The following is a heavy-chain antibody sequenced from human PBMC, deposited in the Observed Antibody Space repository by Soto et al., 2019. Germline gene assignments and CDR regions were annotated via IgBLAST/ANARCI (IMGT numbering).Heavy chain of an antibody. Sequence: HPGGSLRLSCEASGFTLRNYAMTWIRQAPGKGLEWVSLISANDVGTYYAESVKTRFTISTDKSRNTVYLQMDSLRADDTAIYYCAKAKNDYNWDNRPPFDYWGQGTLVTVSS. CDR2: ISANDVGT. CDR1: GFTLRNYA. J-gene: IGHJ4*02. V-gene: IGHV3-23*01. CDR3: AKAKNDYNWDNRPPFDY. D-gene: IGHD1-20*01.